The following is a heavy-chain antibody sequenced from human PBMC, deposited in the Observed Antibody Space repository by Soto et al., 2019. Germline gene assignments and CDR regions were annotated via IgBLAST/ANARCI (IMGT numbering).Heavy chain of an antibody. CDR1: GFVFTYYG. D-gene: IGHD2-2*01. Sequence: ASVKVSCKPSGFVFTYYGFHWVRQAPGKRLEWMGWINAANGNTTYSENFKDKVTITSETSASTAYMELSNLRSEDTAVYYYATVTRVAVPAAFSLWGAGTLVPVS. CDR2: INAANGNT. V-gene: IGHV1-3*01. CDR3: ATVTRVAVPAAFSL. J-gene: IGHJ4*02.